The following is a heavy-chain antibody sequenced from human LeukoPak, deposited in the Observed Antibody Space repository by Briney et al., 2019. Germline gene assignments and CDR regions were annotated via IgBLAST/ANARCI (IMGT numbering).Heavy chain of an antibody. J-gene: IGHJ4*02. CDR2: INSGGTT. CDR1: GFTVSSNF. V-gene: IGHV3-66*01. Sequence: WGSLRLSCAASGFTVSSNFMSWVRQAPGKGLEWVSVINSGGTTYYADSVKGRYTISRDNSKNTLYLQMDSLRAEDTAVYYCARYAGSDWGQGTLVTVS. D-gene: IGHD1-14*01. CDR3: ARYAGSD.